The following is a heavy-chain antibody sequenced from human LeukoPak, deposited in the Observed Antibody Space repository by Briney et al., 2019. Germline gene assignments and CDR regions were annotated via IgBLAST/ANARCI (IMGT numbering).Heavy chain of an antibody. Sequence: QTGGSLRLSCAASGFTFSNYWVHWVRQAPGKGLVWVSRINPDGSTINYADSVTGRFTISRDNAKNTLYLQMNSLRAEDTAVYYCATAGNYRFDYWGQGTLVTVSS. CDR3: ATAGNYRFDY. CDR2: INPDGSTI. CDR1: GFTFSNYW. V-gene: IGHV3-74*01. D-gene: IGHD1-7*01. J-gene: IGHJ4*02.